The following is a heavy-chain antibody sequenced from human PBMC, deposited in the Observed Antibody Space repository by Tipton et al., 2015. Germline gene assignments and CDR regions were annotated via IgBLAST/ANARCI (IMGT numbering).Heavy chain of an antibody. J-gene: IGHJ4*01. Sequence: TLSLTCTVSGGSFSDYYWSWIRQSPGEGLEWIGYIYYSGSTNYNPSLRSRVAMSMDTSKNQFSLKLSSVTAADTAVYYCARFRFDYFDYWGHGTLVTVSS. D-gene: IGHD3-3*01. CDR1: GGSFSDYY. CDR2: IYYSGST. CDR3: ARFRFDYFDY. V-gene: IGHV4-59*01.